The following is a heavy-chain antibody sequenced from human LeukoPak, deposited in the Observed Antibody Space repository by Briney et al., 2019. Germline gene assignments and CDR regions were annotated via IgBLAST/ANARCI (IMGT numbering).Heavy chain of an antibody. CDR3: ARDQPHIVVVPAANWFDP. Sequence: ASVKVSCKASGGTFSSYAISWVRQAPGQGLEWMGRIIPIFGIANYAQEFQGRVTITADKSTSTAYMELSSLRSEDTAVYYCARDQPHIVVVPAANWFDPWGQGTLVTVSS. J-gene: IGHJ5*02. CDR1: GGTFSSYA. CDR2: IIPIFGIA. V-gene: IGHV1-69*04. D-gene: IGHD2-2*01.